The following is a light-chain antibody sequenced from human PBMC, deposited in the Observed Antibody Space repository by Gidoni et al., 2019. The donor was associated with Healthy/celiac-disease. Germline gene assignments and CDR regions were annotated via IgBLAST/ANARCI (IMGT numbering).Light chain of an antibody. J-gene: IGKJ4*01. CDR1: QIVSSY. Sequence: EIVSTQSPATLSLSPGERATLSCRASQIVSSYLAWYQQKPGKAPRPLIYDASNRATGIPARFSGSGSGTDFTLTISSLEPEDFAVYYCQQRSNWRVTFGGGTKVEIK. V-gene: IGKV3-11*01. CDR3: QQRSNWRVT. CDR2: DAS.